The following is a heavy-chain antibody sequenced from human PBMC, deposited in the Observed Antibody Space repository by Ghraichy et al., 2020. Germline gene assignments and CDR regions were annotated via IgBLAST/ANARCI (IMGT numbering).Heavy chain of an antibody. V-gene: IGHV3-7*03. CDR3: TRSGRPVDY. Sequence: GVLNISCAASGFSFSNYWMSWVRQAPGKGLEWVANIKEDGSEKYYVDSVVKGRFTVSRDNAENSLFLQLNSLRAEDTAVYYCTRSGRPVDYWGQGTLVTVSS. J-gene: IGHJ4*02. CDR1: GFSFSNYW. D-gene: IGHD2-2*01. CDR2: IKEDGSEK.